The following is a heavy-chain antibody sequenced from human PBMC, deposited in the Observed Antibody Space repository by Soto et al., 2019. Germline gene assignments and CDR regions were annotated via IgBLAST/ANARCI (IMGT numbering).Heavy chain of an antibody. J-gene: IGHJ4*02. CDR2: IYYSGST. V-gene: IGHV4-59*01. Sequence: SDTLSLTCPFSGGSLSSYYWRLIRPPPGKGLEWIGYIYYSGSTNYNPSLKSRVTISVDTSKNQFSLKLSSVTAADTAVYYCARGRYSGSYYTLFDYWGQGTLVTVSS. CDR3: ARGRYSGSYYTLFDY. D-gene: IGHD1-26*01. CDR1: GGSLSSYY.